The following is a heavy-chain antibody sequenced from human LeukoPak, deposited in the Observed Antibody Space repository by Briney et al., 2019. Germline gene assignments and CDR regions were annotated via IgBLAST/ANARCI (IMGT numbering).Heavy chain of an antibody. CDR1: GFTFSSYW. J-gene: IGHJ4*02. CDR2: IKQDGSEK. D-gene: IGHD3-10*01. Sequence: TGGSLRLSCAASGFTFSSYWMSWVRQTPGKGLEWVANIKQDGSEKYYVDSVKGRFTISRDNSKTTLYLQMNSLRAEDTAVYYCAKLIRGSSFYFDYWGQGALVTVSS. V-gene: IGHV3-7*05. CDR3: AKLIRGSSFYFDY.